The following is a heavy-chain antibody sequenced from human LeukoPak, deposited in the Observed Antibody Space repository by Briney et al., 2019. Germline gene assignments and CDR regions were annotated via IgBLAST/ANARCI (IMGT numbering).Heavy chain of an antibody. CDR3: ARSGGDYYDSSGYYLDY. Sequence: SVKVSFKASGGTFSIYTISWVRQAPGQGGEWMGGIIPILGIANYAQKFQGRVTITADKSTSTAYMELSSLRSEDTAVYYCARSGGDYYDSSGYYLDYWGQGTLVTVSS. D-gene: IGHD3-22*01. CDR1: GGTFSIYT. J-gene: IGHJ4*02. CDR2: IIPILGIA. V-gene: IGHV1-69*02.